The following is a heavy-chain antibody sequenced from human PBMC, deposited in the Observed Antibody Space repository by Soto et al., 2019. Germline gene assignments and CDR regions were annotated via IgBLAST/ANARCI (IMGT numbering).Heavy chain of an antibody. D-gene: IGHD6-19*01. CDR2: VYPSDSDV. CDR3: ARLSSGWYAWFDP. J-gene: IGHJ5*02. V-gene: IGHV5-51*01. Sequence: PGESLKISCQGTGYRFSSAWIGWLREKPVKGLEWLGNVYPSDSDVRYSPSFQGHVTISADKSISTAYLQWSSLKASDTAMYYCARLSSGWYAWFDPWGQGTLVTVS. CDR1: GYRFSSAW.